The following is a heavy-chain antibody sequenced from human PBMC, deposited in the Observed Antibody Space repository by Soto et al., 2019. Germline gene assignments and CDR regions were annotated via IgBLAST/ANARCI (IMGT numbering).Heavy chain of an antibody. V-gene: IGHV3-48*02. CDR3: ARDVSYYDILTGYSNWFDP. D-gene: IGHD3-9*01. Sequence: EVQLVESGGGLVQPGGSLRLSCAASGFTFSSYSMNWVRQAPGKGLEWVSYISSSSSTIYYADSVKGRFTISRDNAKNSLYLQMNRLRDEDTAVYYCARDVSYYDILTGYSNWFDPWGQGTLVTVSS. CDR2: ISSSSSTI. J-gene: IGHJ5*02. CDR1: GFTFSSYS.